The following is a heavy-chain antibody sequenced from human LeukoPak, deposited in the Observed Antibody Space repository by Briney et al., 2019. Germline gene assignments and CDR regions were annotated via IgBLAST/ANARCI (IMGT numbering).Heavy chain of an antibody. CDR3: SRDVNFLFFDV. J-gene: IGHJ2*01. CDR2: ISHDGTDT. D-gene: IGHD5-24*01. Sequence: GGSLRLSCAASGFSFSSYVMHWVRQAPGKGLTWVSRISHDGTDTNYADSVRGRFTISRDNARNTLYLRMNGLRDDDTAVYYCSRDVNFLFFDVWGRGTPVTVSS. V-gene: IGHV3-74*01. CDR1: GFSFSSYV.